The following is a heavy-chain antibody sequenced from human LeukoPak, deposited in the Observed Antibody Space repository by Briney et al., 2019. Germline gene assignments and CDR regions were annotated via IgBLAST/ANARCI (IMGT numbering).Heavy chain of an antibody. V-gene: IGHV1-2*02. CDR3: ARDERYSDADHHYPDLGY. Sequence: ASVKVSCRASGYIFTGYYLFWVRQAPGQGLEWMGWINPNGGATRYAQKFQGRVTLTSDTSIRTTYMEMSSLTPDDTAVYYCARDERYSDADHHYPDLGYWGQGTLVTVSS. CDR2: INPNGGAT. J-gene: IGHJ4*02. CDR1: GYIFTGYY. D-gene: IGHD3-16*01.